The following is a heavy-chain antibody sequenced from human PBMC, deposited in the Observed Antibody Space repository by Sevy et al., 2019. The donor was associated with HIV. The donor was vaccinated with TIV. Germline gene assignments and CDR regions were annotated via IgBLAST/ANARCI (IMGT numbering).Heavy chain of an antibody. V-gene: IGHV1-2*06. J-gene: IGHJ3*02. CDR3: ARDPSLPRPQAFDI. Sequence: ASVKVSCKASGYTFTGYYMHWVRQAPGQGLEWMGRINPNSGGTNYAQKFQGRVTMTRDTSISTAYMELSRLRSDDTAVYYCARDPSLPRPQAFDIWGQGTMVTVSS. CDR1: GYTFTGYY. CDR2: INPNSGGT.